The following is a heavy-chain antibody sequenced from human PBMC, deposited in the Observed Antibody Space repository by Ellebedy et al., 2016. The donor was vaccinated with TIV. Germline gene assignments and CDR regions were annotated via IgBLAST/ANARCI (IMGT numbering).Heavy chain of an antibody. D-gene: IGHD6-19*01. J-gene: IGHJ4*02. CDR1: GGSISSYY. Sequence: SETLSLTXTVSGGSISSYYWSWIRQPPGKGLEWIGYIYYSGSTNYNPSLKSRVTKSVDKSKNQFSLKLSSVTAADTAVYYCARGLYRSSGFGYYWGQGTLVTVSS. V-gene: IGHV4-59*12. CDR3: ARGLYRSSGFGYY. CDR2: IYYSGST.